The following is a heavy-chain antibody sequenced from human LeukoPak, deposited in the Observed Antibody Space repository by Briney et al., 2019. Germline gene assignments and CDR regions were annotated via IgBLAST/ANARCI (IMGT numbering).Heavy chain of an antibody. V-gene: IGHV3-30-3*01. CDR2: ISYDGSNK. CDR1: GFTFSSYA. CDR3: AKDGPLAVAGTLDYYYYYGMDV. J-gene: IGHJ6*02. D-gene: IGHD6-19*01. Sequence: PGGSLRLSCAASGFTFSSYAMHWVRQAPGKGLEWVAVISYDGSNKYYADSVKGRFTISRDNSKNTLYLQMNSLRAEDTAVYYCAKDGPLAVAGTLDYYYYYGMDVWGQGTTVTVSS.